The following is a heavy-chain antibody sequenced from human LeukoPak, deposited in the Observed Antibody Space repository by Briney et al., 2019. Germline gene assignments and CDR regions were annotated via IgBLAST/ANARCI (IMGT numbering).Heavy chain of an antibody. CDR3: ARPMSSGYDQGDY. J-gene: IGHJ4*02. Sequence: GESLKIPGKGFGYSFISYWIGWAGQMPGKGLGWMEIIYPGDSDTRYSPPFQGQVTISADKSISTAYLQWSSLKASDTAMYYCARPMSSGYDQGDYWGQGTLVTVSS. V-gene: IGHV5-51*01. CDR2: IYPGDSDT. D-gene: IGHD5-12*01. CDR1: GYSFISYW.